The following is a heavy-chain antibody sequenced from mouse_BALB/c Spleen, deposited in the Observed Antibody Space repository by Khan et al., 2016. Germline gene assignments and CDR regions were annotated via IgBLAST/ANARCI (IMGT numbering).Heavy chain of an antibody. CDR1: GDSITRGY. CDR2: ISYSGST. J-gene: IGHJ1*01. V-gene: IGHV3-8*02. CDR3: AYGRSYWYCDV. Sequence: EVQLLESGPIPLKPSQTLSLTCSLTGDSITRGYWNWIRNFPVNKLEYIGYISYSGSTYYNPSLHTRISITPDATHHQYCPPLNSVPTEDTATYYCAYGRSYWYCDVWGGGTTVTVSS. D-gene: IGHD1-1*01.